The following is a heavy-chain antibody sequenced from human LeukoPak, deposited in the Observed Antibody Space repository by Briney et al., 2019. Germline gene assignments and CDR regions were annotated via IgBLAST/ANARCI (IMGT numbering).Heavy chain of an antibody. V-gene: IGHV3-9*03. D-gene: IGHD4-17*01. J-gene: IGHJ6*03. CDR2: ISWNSGSI. CDR1: GFTFDDYA. Sequence: GGSLRLSCAASGFTFDDYAMHWVRQAPGKGLGWVSGISWNSGSIGYADSVKGRFTISRDNAKNSLYLQMSSLRAEDMALYYCAKDGRRYGDSPYYMDVWGKGTTVTVSS. CDR3: AKDGRRYGDSPYYMDV.